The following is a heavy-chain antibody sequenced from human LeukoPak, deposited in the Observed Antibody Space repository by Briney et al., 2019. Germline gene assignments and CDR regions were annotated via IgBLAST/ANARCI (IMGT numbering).Heavy chain of an antibody. J-gene: IGHJ6*03. CDR2: ISWNSGSI. CDR3: ARAEGGDRAVAAPYYSYYMDV. CDR1: GFTFDDYA. V-gene: IGHV3-9*01. Sequence: GGSLRLSCAASGFTFDDYAMHWFRHPPGKGLEGVSGISWNSGSIDYVDSVKGRFTISRDNAKNSLYLQMNSLRAEDTAVYYCARAEGGDRAVAAPYYSYYMDVWGKGTTVTISS. D-gene: IGHD6-19*01.